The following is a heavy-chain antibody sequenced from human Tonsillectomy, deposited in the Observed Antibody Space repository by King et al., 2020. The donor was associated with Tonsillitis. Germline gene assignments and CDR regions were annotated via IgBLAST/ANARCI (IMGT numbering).Heavy chain of an antibody. CDR1: GGSFSGYY. CDR2: ISHTGSA. J-gene: IGHJ5*02. V-gene: IGHV4-34*01. D-gene: IGHD3-3*01. CDR3: ARGGVTISTNWFDP. Sequence: VQLQQWGAGLLKPSETLSLTCAVYGGSFSGYYWSWIRQSPEKGLEWIGEISHTGSANYNPSLKSRVTIPVDTSKNQFSLKLTSVTAADTAVYYCARGGVTISTNWFDPWGQGTLVTVSS.